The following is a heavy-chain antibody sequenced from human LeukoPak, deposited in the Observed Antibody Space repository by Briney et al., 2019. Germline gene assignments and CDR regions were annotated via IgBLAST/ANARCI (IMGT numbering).Heavy chain of an antibody. D-gene: IGHD2-21*01. J-gene: IGHJ6*03. CDR1: GGSISSDGYY. V-gene: IGHV4-61*08. Sequence: PSQTLSLTCTISGGSISSDGYYWSWIRQPPGKGLEWLGYIYYSGCTNYNPSSKSQVTKSVYASKFQFSLKLSSVTAADTAVYYCARIVAYCGGECYPRPPYYYYYYMDVWGKGTTVTVSS. CDR2: IYYSGCT. CDR3: ARIVAYCGGECYPRPPYYYYYYMDV.